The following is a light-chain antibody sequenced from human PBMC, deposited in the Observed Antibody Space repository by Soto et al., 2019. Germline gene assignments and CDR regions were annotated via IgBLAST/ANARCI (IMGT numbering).Light chain of an antibody. J-gene: IGKJ4*01. CDR1: QRISNF. CDR3: QQSYSPLT. CDR2: AAS. V-gene: IGKV1-39*01. Sequence: DIQMSQSPSSLSAYVGDKVTMTCRASQRISNFLNWYQQKPGKAPKLLIYAASTLQVGVPSRFSGTGSDKDFTLTITSLQPEDFATYYCQQSYSPLTLGGGAEVDI.